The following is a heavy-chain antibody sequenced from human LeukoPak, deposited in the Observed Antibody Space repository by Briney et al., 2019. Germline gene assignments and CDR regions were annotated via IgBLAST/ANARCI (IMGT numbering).Heavy chain of an antibody. CDR3: ARDSDQLLTYYFDY. CDR1: GFTFSSYS. J-gene: IGHJ4*02. Sequence: GGSLRLSCAASGFTFSSYSMNWVRQAPGKGLEWVSAIVGSAGSTYYADSVKGRFTISRDNSKNTLYLQMNSLRAEDTAVYYCARDSDQLLTYYFDYWGQGTLVTVSS. CDR2: IVGSAGST. D-gene: IGHD2-2*01. V-gene: IGHV3-23*01.